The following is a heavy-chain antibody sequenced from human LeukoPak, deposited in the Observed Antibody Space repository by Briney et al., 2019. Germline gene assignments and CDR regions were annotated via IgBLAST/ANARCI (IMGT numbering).Heavy chain of an antibody. J-gene: IGHJ4*02. CDR3: ARVGILEWHYFDY. CDR1: GFTVSTNY. CDR2: VNSDGSIT. Sequence: GGSLRLSCAASGFTVSTNYMTWVRQAPGKGLVWVSRVNSDGSITTYADSVKGRFTISRDNAKNTLYLQMNGLRAEDTAVYYCARVGILEWHYFDYWGQGTLVTVSS. D-gene: IGHD3-3*01. V-gene: IGHV3-74*01.